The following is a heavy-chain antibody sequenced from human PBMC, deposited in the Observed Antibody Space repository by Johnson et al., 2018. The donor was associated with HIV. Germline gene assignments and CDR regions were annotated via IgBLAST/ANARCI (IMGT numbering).Heavy chain of an antibody. D-gene: IGHD6-13*01. J-gene: IGHJ3*02. CDR1: GFTFSSYA. Sequence: VQLVESGGGLVQPGGSLRLSCAASGFTFSSYAMSWIRQAPGKGLEWVSYISSSGSTIYYADSVKGRFTISRDNAKNSLYLQMNSLRAGDTAVYYCARGKGAAAAEAFDIWGQGTMVTVSS. V-gene: IGHV3-48*04. CDR2: ISSSGSTI. CDR3: ARGKGAAAAEAFDI.